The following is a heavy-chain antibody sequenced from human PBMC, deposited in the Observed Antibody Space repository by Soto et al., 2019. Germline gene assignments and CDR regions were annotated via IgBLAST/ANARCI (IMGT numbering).Heavy chain of an antibody. CDR3: TRDRGFGMDV. Sequence: QVPLQESGPGLVKPSQTLSLTCNVSGGSISGGRYYWNWIRQHPGKGLEWIGNIYDNGITYYNPSIKSRVIISEDTSKNQYSLRLSSVTAADTAVYYCTRDRGFGMDVWGQGTTVTVSS. J-gene: IGHJ6*02. CDR1: GGSISGGRYY. V-gene: IGHV4-31*03. CDR2: IYDNGIT.